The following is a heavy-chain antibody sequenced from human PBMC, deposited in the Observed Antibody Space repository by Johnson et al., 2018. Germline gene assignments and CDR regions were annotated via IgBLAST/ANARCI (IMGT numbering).Heavy chain of an antibody. D-gene: IGHD2-2*01. CDR2: IRSKANSYAT. Sequence: VQLVQSGGGLVQPGGSLKLSCAASGFTFSGSAMHWVRQASGKGLEWVGCIRSKANSYATAYAASVKGRFTISRDASKNTAYLQMNSRKTEDTAVYLSTILLGYCSSTSCYARGYYYYYGMDVWGQGTTVTVSS. CDR1: GFTFSGSA. V-gene: IGHV3-73*01. J-gene: IGHJ6*02. CDR3: TILLGYCSSTSCYARGYYYYYGMDV.